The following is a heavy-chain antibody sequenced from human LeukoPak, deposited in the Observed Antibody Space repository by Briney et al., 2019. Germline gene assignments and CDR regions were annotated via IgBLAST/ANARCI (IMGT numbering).Heavy chain of an antibody. V-gene: IGHV1-2*02. Sequence: ASVKVSCKASGYTFTDYYMHWVRQAPGQGLEWMGWINSNSGGTNYAQRFQGRVTMTTDTSISTAYMEVSRLRSDDTAVYYCARVRIGQQLDKYYYYAMDVWGQGTTVTVSS. CDR2: INSNSGGT. CDR1: GYTFTDYY. CDR3: ARVRIGQQLDKYYYYAMDV. J-gene: IGHJ6*02. D-gene: IGHD6-13*01.